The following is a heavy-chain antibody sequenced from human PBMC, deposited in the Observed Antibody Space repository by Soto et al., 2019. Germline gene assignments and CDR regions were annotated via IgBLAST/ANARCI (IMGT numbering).Heavy chain of an antibody. CDR2: ISAYNGNT. D-gene: IGHD3-22*01. CDR1: GYTFTSHG. Sequence: SVKVSCNASGYTFTSHGITWVREEPREGIEWMGWISAYNGNTNYAQKLQGRVTMTTDTSTSTAYMELRSLRSDDTAVYDCAILMQGSYDSSGYYLLYYWGQGTLVPVAS. CDR3: AILMQGSYDSSGYYLLYY. V-gene: IGHV1-18*01. J-gene: IGHJ4*02.